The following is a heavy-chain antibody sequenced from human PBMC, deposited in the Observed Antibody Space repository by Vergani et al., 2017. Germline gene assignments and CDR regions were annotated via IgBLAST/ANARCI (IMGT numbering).Heavy chain of an antibody. Sequence: QVQLVQSGAEVKKPGSSVKVSCKASGGTFSSYAISWVRQAPGQGLEWMGRIIPIFGTANNAQKSQGRVTITEDESTGTAYMALSSLSSEDTAVYYCSRGFSGVYYDSYGYTNIDAFEIWGQGTMVTVSS. D-gene: IGHD3-22*01. CDR2: IIPIFGTA. V-gene: IGHV1-69*13. J-gene: IGHJ3*02. CDR1: GGTFSSYA. CDR3: SRGFSGVYYDSYGYTNIDAFEI.